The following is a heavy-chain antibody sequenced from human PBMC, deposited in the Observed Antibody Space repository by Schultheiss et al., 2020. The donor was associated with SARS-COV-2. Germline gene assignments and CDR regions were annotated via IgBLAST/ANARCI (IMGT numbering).Heavy chain of an antibody. V-gene: IGHV4-61*01. CDR2: IYYSGST. CDR3: ARGRFTSSWYTPPRVWFDP. CDR1: GGSVSSGSYH. J-gene: IGHJ5*02. Sequence: SETLSLTCSVSGGSVSSGSYHWSWLRQPPGKGLEWIGYIYYSGSTNYNPSLKSRVTISVDTSKNQFSLKLTSVTAADTAVYYCARGRFTSSWYTPPRVWFDPWGQGTLVTVSS. D-gene: IGHD6-13*01.